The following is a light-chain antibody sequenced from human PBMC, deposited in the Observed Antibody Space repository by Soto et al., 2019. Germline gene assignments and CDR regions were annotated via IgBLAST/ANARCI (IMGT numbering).Light chain of an antibody. Sequence: DIVLTQSPVYLPVTPGEPASISCRSSQSLLQRNGHNYVDWYVQKAGQSPHLLIYLASSRATGVPVRFSGSGSGTNFTLEISRVEAEDGGLYYCMQGLQTPRITFGQGTRLDIK. V-gene: IGKV2-28*01. CDR1: QSLLQRNGHNY. CDR2: LAS. J-gene: IGKJ5*01. CDR3: MQGLQTPRIT.